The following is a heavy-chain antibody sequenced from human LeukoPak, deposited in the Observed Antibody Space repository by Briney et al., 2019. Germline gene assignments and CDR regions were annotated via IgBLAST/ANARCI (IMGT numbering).Heavy chain of an antibody. CDR2: ISYDGSNK. CDR3: AKDSTARARRNYYGMDV. J-gene: IGHJ6*02. Sequence: GGSLRLSCAASGFTFSSYGMHWVRQAPGKGLEWVAVISYDGSNKYYADSVKGRFTISRDNSKNTLYLQMNSLRAEDTAVYYCAKDSTARARRNYYGMDVWGQGTTVTVSS. CDR1: GFTFSSYG. V-gene: IGHV3-30*18. D-gene: IGHD2-21*02.